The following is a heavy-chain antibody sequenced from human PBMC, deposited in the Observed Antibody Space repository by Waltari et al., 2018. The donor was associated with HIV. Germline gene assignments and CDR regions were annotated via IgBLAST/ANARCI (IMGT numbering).Heavy chain of an antibody. CDR2: IYCRGST. V-gene: IGHV4-39*01. D-gene: IGHD3-22*01. CDR3: ARHLGGYYDSSGMFDY. CDR1: VGSISSSSYY. Sequence: QLQLQESGPGLVKPSETLSLTCTVSVGSISSSSYYWGWIRHPPGEGLDWIGTIYCRGSTYYNPSLKRRGTISVDTANNQFSLKLSSGTAADTAVYYCARHLGGYYDSSGMFDYWGQGTLVTVSS. J-gene: IGHJ4*02.